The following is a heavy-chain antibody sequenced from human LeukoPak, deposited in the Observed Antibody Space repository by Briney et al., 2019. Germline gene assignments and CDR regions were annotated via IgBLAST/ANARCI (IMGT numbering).Heavy chain of an antibody. J-gene: IGHJ4*02. CDR2: IYHSGST. Sequence: SETLSLTCVVSGYSISNGYYWGWIRQPPGKGLEFIGKIYHSGSTYYNPSLKSRVTISVDTSNNQFSLKLSSMTAADTAVYYCARKNDYGDYRSFDYWGQGTLVTVSS. CDR1: GYSISNGYY. CDR3: ARKNDYGDYRSFDY. V-gene: IGHV4-38-2*01. D-gene: IGHD4-17*01.